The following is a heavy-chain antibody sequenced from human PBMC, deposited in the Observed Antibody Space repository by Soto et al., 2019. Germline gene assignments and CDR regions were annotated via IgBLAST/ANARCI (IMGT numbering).Heavy chain of an antibody. CDR3: ARGAPYSSSWYYFDY. Sequence: PSETLSLTCTVSGGSISSGDYYWSWIRQPPGKGLEWIGYIYYSGSTYYNPSLKSRVTISVDTSKNQFSLKLSSVTAADTAVYYCARGAPYSSSWYYFDYWGQGTLVTVPQ. J-gene: IGHJ4*02. CDR2: IYYSGST. V-gene: IGHV4-30-4*01. CDR1: GGSISSGDYY. D-gene: IGHD6-13*01.